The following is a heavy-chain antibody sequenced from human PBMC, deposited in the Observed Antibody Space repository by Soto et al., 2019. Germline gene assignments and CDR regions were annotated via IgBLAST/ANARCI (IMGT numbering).Heavy chain of an antibody. J-gene: IGHJ3*02. CDR3: AESKWGGGDDAFDI. CDR1: GYTFTSYG. CDR2: ISAYNGNT. V-gene: IGHV1-18*01. D-gene: IGHD7-27*01. Sequence: GASVKVSCKASGYTFTSYGISWVRQAPGQGLEWMGWISAYNGNTNYAQKLQGRVTMTTDTSTSTAYMELRSLRSDDTAVYYRAESKWGGGDDAFDIWGQGTMVTVSS.